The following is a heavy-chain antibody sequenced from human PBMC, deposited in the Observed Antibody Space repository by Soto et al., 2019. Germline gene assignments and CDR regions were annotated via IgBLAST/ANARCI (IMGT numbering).Heavy chain of an antibody. Sequence: EVQLVESGGDLVQPGGSLRLSCAASGSTFSRYSMNWVRQAPGKGLEWVSYITSSGSSTFYADSVKGRFSISRDNALDSLFLQMNSLGVGDTAVYYCARDRSPGSIRGIVRQTDFDYWGQGTLVTVSS. CDR2: ITSSGSST. J-gene: IGHJ4*02. D-gene: IGHD3-10*01. CDR3: ARDRSPGSIRGIVRQTDFDY. V-gene: IGHV3-48*01. CDR1: GSTFSRYS.